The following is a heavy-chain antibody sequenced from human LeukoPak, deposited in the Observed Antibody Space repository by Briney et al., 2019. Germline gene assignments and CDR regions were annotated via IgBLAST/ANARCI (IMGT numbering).Heavy chain of an antibody. Sequence: PGGSLRLSCAASGFTFSSYGMQWVRQAPGEGLEWVTVIWYNKSNKYYADSVKGRFTISRDNSKNTLYLQMNSLRAEDTAVYYCAREEGGRIDYWGQGTLVTVSS. CDR3: AREEGGRIDY. J-gene: IGHJ4*02. CDR2: IWYNKSNK. CDR1: GFTFSSYG. D-gene: IGHD3-16*01. V-gene: IGHV3-33*01.